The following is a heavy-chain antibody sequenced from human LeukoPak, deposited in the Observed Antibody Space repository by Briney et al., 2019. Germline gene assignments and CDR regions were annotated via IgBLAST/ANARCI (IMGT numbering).Heavy chain of an antibody. Sequence: SETLSLTCAVYGGSFSGYYWSWIRQPPGKGLEWIGEINHSRSTNYNPSLKSRVTISVDTSKNQFSLKLSSVTAADTAVYYCARAGVVVAATPTGWFDPWGQGTLVTVSS. V-gene: IGHV4-34*01. D-gene: IGHD2-15*01. J-gene: IGHJ5*02. CDR1: GGSFSGYY. CDR2: INHSRST. CDR3: ARAGVVVAATPTGWFDP.